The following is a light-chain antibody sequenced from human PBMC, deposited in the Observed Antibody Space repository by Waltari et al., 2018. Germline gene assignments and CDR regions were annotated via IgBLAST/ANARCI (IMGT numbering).Light chain of an antibody. CDR1: SSDVGDYNY. V-gene: IGLV2-23*02. J-gene: IGLJ2*01. Sequence: QSALTQSASVSGSPGQSITISCTGTSSDVGDYNYVSWYQQHPGKAPKLMIYDVTKRPSGVANRCSGSKSGNTASLTISGLQAEDEGDYYCCSYAGSSTFAFGGGTKLTVL. CDR2: DVT. CDR3: CSYAGSSTFA.